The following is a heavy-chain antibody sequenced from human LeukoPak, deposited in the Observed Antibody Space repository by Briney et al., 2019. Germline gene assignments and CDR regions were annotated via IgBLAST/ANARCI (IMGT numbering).Heavy chain of an antibody. CDR3: ARGGLSMVRGVPVDY. CDR1: GGTFSSYA. D-gene: IGHD3-10*01. Sequence: SVKVSCKASGGTFSSYAISWVRQAPGQGLEWMGGIIPIFGTANYAQKFQGRVTITADESTSTAYMELSSLRSEDTAVYYCARGGLSMVRGVPVDYWGQGTLVTVSS. J-gene: IGHJ4*02. V-gene: IGHV1-69*01. CDR2: IIPIFGTA.